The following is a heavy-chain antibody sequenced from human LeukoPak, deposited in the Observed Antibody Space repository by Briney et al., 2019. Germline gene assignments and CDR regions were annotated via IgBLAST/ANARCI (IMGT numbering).Heavy chain of an antibody. Sequence: GGSLRLSCAASGFTFSSYAMSWVSQAPGKGLEWVSGISGTGATTYYADSVKGRFTISRDNAKNTLFLTMSSLRAEDTAVYYCAKEVTGGYCSGGNCYAHFEYWGQRTLVTVPS. CDR2: ISGTGATT. J-gene: IGHJ4*02. CDR1: GFTFSSYA. D-gene: IGHD2-15*01. V-gene: IGHV3-23*01. CDR3: AKEVTGGYCSGGNCYAHFEY.